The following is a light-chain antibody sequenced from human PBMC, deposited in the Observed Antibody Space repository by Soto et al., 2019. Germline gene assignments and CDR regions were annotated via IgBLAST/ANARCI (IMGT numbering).Light chain of an antibody. J-gene: IGKJ1*01. CDR3: QQYNNSWT. Sequence: DIQMTQSPSTLSASVGDTVTITCRASQSISVWLAWFHQKPGNAPKLLIYKASTFESGVPARFSGSVSGTEFTLTISRVQPDDSSTYYCQQYNNSWTFGQGTKVEI. V-gene: IGKV1-5*03. CDR2: KAS. CDR1: QSISVW.